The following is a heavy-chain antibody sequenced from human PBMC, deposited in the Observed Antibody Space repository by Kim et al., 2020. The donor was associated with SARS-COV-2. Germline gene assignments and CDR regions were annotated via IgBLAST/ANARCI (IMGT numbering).Heavy chain of an antibody. Sequence: QKSPGRVTITADKSTSTADMELSSLRSEDTAVYYCARDVKDYQGDAFDIWGQGTMVTVSS. CDR3: ARDVKDYQGDAFDI. J-gene: IGHJ3*02. V-gene: IGHV1-69*04. D-gene: IGHD4-17*01.